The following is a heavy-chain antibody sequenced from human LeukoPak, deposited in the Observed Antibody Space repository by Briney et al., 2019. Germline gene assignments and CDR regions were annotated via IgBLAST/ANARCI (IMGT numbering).Heavy chain of an antibody. Sequence: GGSLRLSCAASGFSFGIFWMRCLRQAPGKALECVASTNQNAGEKHYVDSVNVRFTISRDNAKNSLYLQMNTLRAEDTAVYYCARSTGWYPFPDYWGQGTLVTVSS. V-gene: IGHV3-7*01. CDR3: ARSTGWYPFPDY. CDR1: GFSFGIFW. J-gene: IGHJ4*02. CDR2: TNQNAGEK. D-gene: IGHD6-19*01.